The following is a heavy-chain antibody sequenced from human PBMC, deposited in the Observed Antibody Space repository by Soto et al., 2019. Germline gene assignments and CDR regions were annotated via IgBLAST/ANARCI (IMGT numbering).Heavy chain of an antibody. J-gene: IGHJ3*02. CDR3: TTGPNLRPLAAFDI. CDR1: GFTFGDYA. CDR2: IRSKSDGGTI. V-gene: IGHV3-49*03. Sequence: GGSLRLSCAASGFTFGDYAMSWFRQAPGKGLDCLGFIRSKSDGGTIDYAAPVKGRFTISRDDSKNTLYLQMNSLKTEDTAVYYCTTGPNLRPLAAFDIWGQGTVVTVSS.